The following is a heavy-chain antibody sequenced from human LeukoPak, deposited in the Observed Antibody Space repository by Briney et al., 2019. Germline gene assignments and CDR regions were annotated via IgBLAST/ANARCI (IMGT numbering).Heavy chain of an antibody. J-gene: IGHJ4*02. D-gene: IGHD1-14*01. CDR3: ARAGPYRFDY. Sequence: GSLRLSCAASGFTFSAYWMHWVRQAPGKGLVWVARLNSDGSTTDYADSVRGRFTISRDNARNTLYLQMNSLRADDTAVYYCARAGPYRFDYWGQGTLVTVSS. CDR2: LNSDGSTT. CDR1: GFTFSAYW. V-gene: IGHV3-74*01.